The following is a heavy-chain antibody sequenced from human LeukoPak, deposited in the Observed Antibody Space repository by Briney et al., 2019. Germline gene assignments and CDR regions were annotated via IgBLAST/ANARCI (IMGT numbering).Heavy chain of an antibody. CDR1: GGSISSGGYY. V-gene: IGHV4-31*03. CDR2: IYYSGST. J-gene: IGHJ6*02. D-gene: IGHD5-18*01. Sequence: SQTLSLTCTVSGGSISSGGYYWSWIRQHPGKGLEWIGYIYYSGSTHYNPSLKSRVTISVDTSKNQFSLKLSSVTAADTAVYYCARVVGRYSYGYYYYYYGMDVWGQGTTVTVSS. CDR3: ARVVGRYSYGYYYYYYGMDV.